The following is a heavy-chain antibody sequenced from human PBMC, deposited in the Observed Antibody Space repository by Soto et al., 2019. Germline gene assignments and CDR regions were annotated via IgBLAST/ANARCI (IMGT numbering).Heavy chain of an antibody. V-gene: IGHV1-69*01. CDR1: GGTFSSYA. Sequence: QVQLVQSGAEVKKPGSSVKVSCKASGGTFSSYAISWVRQAPGQGLEWMGGIIPIFGTTNYAQKFQGRVTITADESTSTAYMERSSLRSEDTAVYYCAVVGATGAGWFDPWGQGTLVTVSS. CDR2: IIPIFGTT. D-gene: IGHD1-26*01. CDR3: AVVGATGAGWFDP. J-gene: IGHJ5*02.